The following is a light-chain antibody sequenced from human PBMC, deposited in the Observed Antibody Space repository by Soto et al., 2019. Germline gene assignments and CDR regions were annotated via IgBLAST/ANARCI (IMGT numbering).Light chain of an antibody. J-gene: IGKJ4*01. CDR1: QSISSY. Sequence: DIQMTQSPSSLSASVRDRVTITCRASQSISSYLNWYQQKPGKAPKLLIYAASSLQSGVPSRFSGSGSGTDFTLTISSLQPEDFATYYCQQSYSTPLTCGGGTKVDIK. CDR2: AAS. V-gene: IGKV1-39*01. CDR3: QQSYSTPLT.